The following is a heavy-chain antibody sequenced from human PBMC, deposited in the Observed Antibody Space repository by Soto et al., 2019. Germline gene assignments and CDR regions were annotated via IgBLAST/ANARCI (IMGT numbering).Heavy chain of an antibody. D-gene: IGHD3-22*01. Sequence: QVQLQESGPGLVKPSETLSLTCTVSGGSISSYYWSWIRQPPGKGLEWIGYIYYSGSTNYNPSLKSRVTISVDTSKNQFSLKLSSVTAADTAVYYCARAPMTPGGYYYGMDVWGQGTTVTVSS. J-gene: IGHJ6*02. CDR2: IYYSGST. CDR1: GGSISSYY. V-gene: IGHV4-59*01. CDR3: ARAPMTPGGYYYGMDV.